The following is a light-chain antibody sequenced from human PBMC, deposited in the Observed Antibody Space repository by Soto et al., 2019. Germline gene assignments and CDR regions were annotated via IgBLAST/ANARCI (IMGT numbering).Light chain of an antibody. CDR3: HQRSNWPLT. Sequence: EIVLTQSPATLSLSPGERATLSCRASQSVNIYLAWYQQKPGQAPRLLIYAASNRAAGVPTRFSGSGSGTDFTLTINSLEPEDCAVYYCHQRSNWPLTFGGGTKVEIK. CDR2: AAS. J-gene: IGKJ4*01. CDR1: QSVNIY. V-gene: IGKV3-11*01.